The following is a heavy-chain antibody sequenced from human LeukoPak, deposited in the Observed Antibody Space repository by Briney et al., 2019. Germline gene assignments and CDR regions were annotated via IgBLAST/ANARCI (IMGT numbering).Heavy chain of an antibody. D-gene: IGHD3-10*01. CDR2: ISGGGDVT. CDR1: GFTFTTYW. Sequence: GGSLRLSCAASGFTFTTYWMSWVRQAPGKGLEWVSSISGGGDVTYFADSVKGRFTISRDNSKNTLYLQMNSLRVGDTAVYYCLRDSSILRGPLVTYYFDFWGQGTLVTVSS. V-gene: IGHV3-23*01. CDR3: LRDSSILRGPLVTYYFDF. J-gene: IGHJ4*02.